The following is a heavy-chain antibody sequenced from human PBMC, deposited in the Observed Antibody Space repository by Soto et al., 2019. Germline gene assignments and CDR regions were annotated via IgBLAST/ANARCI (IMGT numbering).Heavy chain of an antibody. J-gene: IGHJ6*02. CDR3: ERSPLGEWVLYGMGV. V-gene: IGHV3-21*01. D-gene: IGHD3-10*01. CDR2: ISSSSSYI. CDR1: GFTFSSYS. Sequence: PGGSLRLSCAASGFTFSSYSMNWVRQAPGKGLEWVSSISSSSSYIYYADSVKGRFTISRDNAKNSLYLQMNSLRAEDTAVYYCERSPLGEWVLYGMGVWGQGTTVTVYS.